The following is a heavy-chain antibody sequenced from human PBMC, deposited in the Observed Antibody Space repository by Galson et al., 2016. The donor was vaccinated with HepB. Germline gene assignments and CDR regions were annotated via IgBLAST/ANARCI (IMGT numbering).Heavy chain of an antibody. J-gene: IGHJ3*02. V-gene: IGHV3-21*01. D-gene: IGHD1-26*01. CDR3: ARAPRAFGIMGPHPAAFDI. CDR1: GFAFSTYS. CDR2: ISSSGTYI. Sequence: SLRLSCSASGFAFSTYSMNWVRQPPGKGLEWVSSISSSGTYIYYADSLKGRFTISRDNAKNSLYLQMNSLRAEDTAVYYCARAPRAFGIMGPHPAAFDIWGQGTMVTVSS.